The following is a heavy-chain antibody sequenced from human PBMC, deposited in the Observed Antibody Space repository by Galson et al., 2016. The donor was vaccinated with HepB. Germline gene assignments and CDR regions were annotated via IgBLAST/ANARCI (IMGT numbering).Heavy chain of an antibody. CDR3: ARQEGGTFDY. CDR1: FYSIGSGFY. Sequence: SETLSLTCDVSFYSIGSGFYWGWIRQTPGKGLEWIGTIYHTGTTYYNPSLTVRVTMSMDTSKNQFSLNMKTVTAADAAVYYCARQEGGTFDYWGQGHLVAVSS. D-gene: IGHD3-16*01. V-gene: IGHV4-38-2*01. CDR2: IYHTGTT. J-gene: IGHJ4*02.